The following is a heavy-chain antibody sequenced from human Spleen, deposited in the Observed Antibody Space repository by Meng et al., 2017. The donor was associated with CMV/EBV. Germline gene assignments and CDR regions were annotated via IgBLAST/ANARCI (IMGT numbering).Heavy chain of an antibody. CDR1: GASIRVGYY. CDR3: ARVRGTTGPAYYFDY. J-gene: IGHJ4*02. Sequence: SEPLSLTCTVSGASIRVGYYWGWVRQPPGKGLEWIASVYYSGTTYYNPSLRSRATISVDTSNGQFSLRLSSVTAADTALYYCARVRGTTGPAYYFDYWGQGMLVTVSS. V-gene: IGHV4-38-2*02. D-gene: IGHD3-9*01. CDR2: VYYSGTT.